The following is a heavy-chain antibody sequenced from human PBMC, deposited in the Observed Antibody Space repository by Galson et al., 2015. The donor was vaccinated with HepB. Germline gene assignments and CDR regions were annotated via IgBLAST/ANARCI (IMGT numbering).Heavy chain of an antibody. V-gene: IGHV3-7*03. CDR3: ARMGRRDFWSGYFGF. CDR2: INQDGSER. D-gene: IGHD3-3*01. CDR1: GFTFSSYR. J-gene: IGHJ4*02. Sequence: SLRLSCAGSGFTFSSYRMSWVRQAPGKGLEWVANINQDGSERYYVDSLKGRFSISRDNAKNSLYLQMNSLRADDTALYYCARMGRRDFWSGYFGFWGLGTLVTVSS.